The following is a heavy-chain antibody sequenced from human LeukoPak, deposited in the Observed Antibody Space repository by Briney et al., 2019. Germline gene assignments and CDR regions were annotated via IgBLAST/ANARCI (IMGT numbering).Heavy chain of an antibody. CDR2: IYNPGST. Sequence: PSETLSLTCSVSGGSISDNCWSWIRQPPGKGLEWIGYIYNPGSTNYNPSLRSRVTMSVDTSKNQFSLRLTSVTAADTAIYYCARVWGGLGFLEWIQHMDVWGNGTMVIVSS. CDR3: ARVWGGLGFLEWIQHMDV. J-gene: IGHJ6*03. D-gene: IGHD3-3*01. CDR1: GGSISDNC. V-gene: IGHV4-59*12.